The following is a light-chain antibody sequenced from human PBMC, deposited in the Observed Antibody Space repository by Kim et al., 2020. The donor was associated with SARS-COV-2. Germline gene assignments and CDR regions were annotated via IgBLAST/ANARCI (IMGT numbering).Light chain of an antibody. CDR3: QQFGSTPLT. Sequence: EIVLTQSPGTLSLSPGERATLSCRASHSVSSNYFAWYQQKPGQAPRLLIHGASSRATGIPDRFSGSGSGTEFALTISSLEPEDFAVYYCQQFGSTPLTFGGGTKVDIK. CDR1: HSVSSNY. CDR2: GAS. V-gene: IGKV3-20*01. J-gene: IGKJ4*01.